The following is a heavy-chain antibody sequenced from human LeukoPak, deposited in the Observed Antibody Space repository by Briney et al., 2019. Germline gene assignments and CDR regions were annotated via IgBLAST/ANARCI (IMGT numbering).Heavy chain of an antibody. Sequence: GGSLRLSCAASGFTFSTYWMTWVRQAPGKGLEWVAHIKQDGSEAKYVDSVKGRFTISRDNAKNSLYLQMNSLRAEDTAVYYCARVLAMTIDYWGQGTLVTVSS. J-gene: IGHJ4*02. CDR2: IKQDGSEA. V-gene: IGHV3-7*05. CDR1: GFTFSTYW. CDR3: ARVLAMTIDY.